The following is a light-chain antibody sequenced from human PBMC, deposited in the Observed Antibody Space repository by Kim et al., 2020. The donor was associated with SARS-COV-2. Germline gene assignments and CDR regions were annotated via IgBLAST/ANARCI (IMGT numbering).Light chain of an antibody. CDR2: GAS. CDR1: QTITDY. CDR3: QQSYSSPWT. J-gene: IGKJ1*01. Sequence: ASVGDSVTITCRASQTITDYVNWYQHKPGEAPRVLIYGASSLQTGVPSRFSGSGSGTVFTLTISSLHPEDFATYYCQQSYSSPWTFGQGTKLEI. V-gene: IGKV1-39*01.